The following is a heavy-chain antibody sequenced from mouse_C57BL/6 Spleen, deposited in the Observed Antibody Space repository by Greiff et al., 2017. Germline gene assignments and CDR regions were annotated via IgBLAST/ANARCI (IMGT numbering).Heavy chain of an antibody. J-gene: IGHJ1*03. CDR3: ARGDGYYV. V-gene: IGHV1-4*01. CDR1: GYTFTSYT. Sequence: VQLVESGAELARPGASVKMSCKASGYTFTSYTMHWVKQRPGQGLEWIGYINPSSGYTKYNQKFKDKATLTADKSSSTAYMQLSSLTSEDSAVYYCARGDGYYVWGTGTTVTVSS. CDR2: INPSSGYT. D-gene: IGHD2-3*01.